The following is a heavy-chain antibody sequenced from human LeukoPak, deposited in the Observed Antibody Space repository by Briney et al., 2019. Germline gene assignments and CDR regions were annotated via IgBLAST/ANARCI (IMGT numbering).Heavy chain of an antibody. CDR3: AKVEYYYDSSGYSYYMDV. D-gene: IGHD3-22*01. V-gene: IGHV3-30*02. J-gene: IGHJ6*03. Sequence: GGSLRLSCAASGFTFSSYGMHWVRQAPGKGLEWVAFIRYDGSNKYYADSVKGRFTISRDNSKNTLYLQMNSLRAEDTAVYYCAKVEYYYDSSGYSYYMDVWGKGTTVTVSS. CDR1: GFTFSSYG. CDR2: IRYDGSNK.